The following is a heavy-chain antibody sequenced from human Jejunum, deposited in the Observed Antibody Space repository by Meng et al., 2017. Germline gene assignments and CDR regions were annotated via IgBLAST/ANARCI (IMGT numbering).Heavy chain of an antibody. V-gene: IGHV1-2*06. D-gene: IGHD1-1*01. CDR1: GYTFTCYY. Sequence: VQLGQYGTEVQEPGASVKVSCIASGYTFTCYYIHWVRQAPGLVLEWVGRINPNSGDTNSAQKFQGRITMTRDTSISTAYMELNRLTSDDTAVYYCARVDGTTPFDSWGQGTLVTVSS. CDR2: INPNSGDT. CDR3: ARVDGTTPFDS. J-gene: IGHJ4*02.